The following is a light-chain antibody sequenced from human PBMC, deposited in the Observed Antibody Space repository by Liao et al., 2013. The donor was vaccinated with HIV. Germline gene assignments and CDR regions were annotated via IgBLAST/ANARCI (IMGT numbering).Light chain of an antibody. CDR1: KLGDKY. CDR3: QAWDSSTACFV. J-gene: IGLJ1*01. Sequence: SYELTQPPSVSVSPGQTASITCSGDKLGDKYACWYQQKPGQSPVLVIYQDNKRPSGIPERFSGSNSGNTATLTISGTQAMDEADYYCQAWDSSTACFVFGTGPRSPS. V-gene: IGLV3-1*01. CDR2: QDN.